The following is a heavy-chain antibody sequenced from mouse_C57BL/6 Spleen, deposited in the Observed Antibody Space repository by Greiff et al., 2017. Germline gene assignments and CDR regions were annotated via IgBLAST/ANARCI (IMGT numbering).Heavy chain of an antibody. D-gene: IGHD1-1*01. J-gene: IGHJ4*01. Sequence: EVQLVESGGGLVQPKGSLKLSCAASGFTFNTYAMHWVRQAPGKGLEWVARIRSKSSNYATYYADSVKDRFAISRDDSQSMLYLQRNNLKTEDTAMYYCVREDYYGSREDAMDYWGQGTSVTVSS. CDR3: VREDYYGSREDAMDY. V-gene: IGHV10-3*01. CDR2: IRSKSSNYAT. CDR1: GFTFNTYA.